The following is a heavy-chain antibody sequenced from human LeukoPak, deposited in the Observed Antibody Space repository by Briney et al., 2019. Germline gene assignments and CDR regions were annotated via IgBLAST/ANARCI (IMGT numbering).Heavy chain of an antibody. Sequence: ASVKVSCKASGYTFTSYDINWVRQATGQGLEWMGWMNPNCGNTGYAQKFQGRVTMTRNTSISTAYMELSSLRSEDTALYYCARWAGYCSSTSCSTPLDYWGQGTLVTVSS. V-gene: IGHV1-8*01. CDR2: MNPNCGNT. CDR1: GYTFTSYD. CDR3: ARWAGYCSSTSCSTPLDY. D-gene: IGHD2-2*02. J-gene: IGHJ4*02.